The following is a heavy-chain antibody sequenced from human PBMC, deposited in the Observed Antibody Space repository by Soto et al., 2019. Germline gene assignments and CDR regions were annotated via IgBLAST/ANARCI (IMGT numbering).Heavy chain of an antibody. J-gene: IGHJ5*01. CDR1: GYTFTSYG. CDR2: ISAYNGNT. Sequence: ASVKVSCKASGYTFTSYGISWVRRAPGQGLEWMGWISAYNGNTNYAQKLQGRVTMTTDTSTSTAYMELRSLRSDDTAVYYCARVMGGYDDGWFDSWGQGTLVTVSS. CDR3: ARVMGGYDDGWFDS. V-gene: IGHV1-18*01. D-gene: IGHD5-12*01.